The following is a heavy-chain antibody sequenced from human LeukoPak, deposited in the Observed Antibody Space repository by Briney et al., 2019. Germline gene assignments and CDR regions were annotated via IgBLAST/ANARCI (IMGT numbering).Heavy chain of an antibody. Sequence: GGSLRLSCAASGFTFSNAWMSWVRQAPGKGLEWVGRIKSKTDGGTTDYAAPVKGRFTISRDDSKNTLYLQMNSLKIEDTAVYYCTTDGYSVAATLDYWGQGTLVTVSS. CDR3: TTDGYSVAATLDY. J-gene: IGHJ4*02. D-gene: IGHD6-19*01. CDR1: GFTFSNAW. CDR2: IKSKTDGGTT. V-gene: IGHV3-15*01.